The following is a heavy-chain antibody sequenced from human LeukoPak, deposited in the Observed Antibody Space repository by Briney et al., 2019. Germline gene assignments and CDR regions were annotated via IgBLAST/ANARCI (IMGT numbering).Heavy chain of an antibody. CDR1: GFTFSSYG. Sequence: PGGSLRLSCAASGFTFSSYGMHWVRQAPGKGLEWVAVIWYDGSNKYYADSVKGRFTISRDNSKNTLYLQMNSLRAEDTAVYYCARGMCSSTSCYPNDYWGQGTLVTASS. CDR2: IWYDGSNK. D-gene: IGHD2-2*01. J-gene: IGHJ4*02. CDR3: ARGMCSSTSCYPNDY. V-gene: IGHV3-33*01.